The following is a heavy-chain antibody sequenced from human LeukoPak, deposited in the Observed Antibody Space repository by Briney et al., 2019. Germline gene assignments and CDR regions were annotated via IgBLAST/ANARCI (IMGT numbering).Heavy chain of an antibody. V-gene: IGHV3-48*04. Sequence: PGGSLRLSCAASRLTFSSYSMKWVRQAPGKGLEWVSYISSSGSTIYYADSVKGRFTISRDNAKNSLYLQMNSLRAEDTAVYYCARARGKYYDSSGYVVWGQGTMVTVSS. CDR1: RLTFSSYS. J-gene: IGHJ3*01. CDR3: ARARGKYYDSSGYVV. D-gene: IGHD3-22*01. CDR2: ISSSGSTI.